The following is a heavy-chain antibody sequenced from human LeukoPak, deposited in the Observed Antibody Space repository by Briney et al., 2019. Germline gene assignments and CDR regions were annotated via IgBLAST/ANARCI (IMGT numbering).Heavy chain of an antibody. J-gene: IGHJ3*02. CDR1: GDSVSSNSAT. V-gene: IGHV6-1*01. D-gene: IGHD1-26*01. CDR3: ARVSSPWSPRDAFDI. Sequence: SQTLSLTCAISGDSVSSNSATWNWIRQSPSGGLEWLGRTYYKSKRYNDYTVSVKSRITINSDTSKNQFSLQLNSVTPEDTAVYYCARVSSPWSPRDAFDIWGQGTMVTVSS. CDR2: TYYKSKRYN.